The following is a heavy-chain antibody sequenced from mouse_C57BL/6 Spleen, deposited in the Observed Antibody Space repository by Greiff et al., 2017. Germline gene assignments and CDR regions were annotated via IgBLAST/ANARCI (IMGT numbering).Heavy chain of an antibody. CDR1: GFTFSDYG. V-gene: IGHV5-17*01. CDR3: ARQGYSNYAWYFDV. J-gene: IGHJ1*03. Sequence: EVQVVESGGGLVKPGGSLKLSCAASGFTFSDYGMHWVRQAPEKGLEWVAYISSGSSTIYYADTVKGRFTISRDNAKNTLFLQMTSLRSEDTAMYYCARQGYSNYAWYFDVWGTGTTVTVSS. CDR2: ISSGSSTI. D-gene: IGHD2-5*01.